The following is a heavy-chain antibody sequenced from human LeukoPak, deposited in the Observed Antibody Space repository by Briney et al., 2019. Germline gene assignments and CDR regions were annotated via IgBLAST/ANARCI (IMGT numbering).Heavy chain of an antibody. CDR1: GGSFSSYY. CDR3: ARAYFDTSAYYPHFEY. J-gene: IGHJ4*02. D-gene: IGHD3-22*01. V-gene: IGHV4-59*08. CDR2: IYYSGST. Sequence: PSETLSLTCTVSGGSFSSYYWTWIRQPPGKGLEWIGYIYYSGSTNYNPSLKSRLTISIATSKNQFYLDLRSVTAADTAVYYCARAYFDTSAYYPHFEYWGPGTLVTVSP.